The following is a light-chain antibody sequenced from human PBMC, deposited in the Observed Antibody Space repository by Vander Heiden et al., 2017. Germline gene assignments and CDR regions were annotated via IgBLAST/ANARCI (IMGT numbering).Light chain of an antibody. CDR3: ASWDDSLNGVV. V-gene: IGLV1-36*01. Sequence: QSVLTPPPSVSEAPGPRVTLSCSGTAPNIGDNVVNWYQQLPGKAPTLLIYFDDLLASGVSDRFSGSRSGTTASLAISGLQSEDEADYYCASWDDSLNGVVFGGGTRLTVL. CDR2: FDD. CDR1: APNIGDNV. J-gene: IGLJ2*01.